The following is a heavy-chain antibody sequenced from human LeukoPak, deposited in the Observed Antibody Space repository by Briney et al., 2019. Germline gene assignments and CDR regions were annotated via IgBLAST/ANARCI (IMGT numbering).Heavy chain of an antibody. V-gene: IGHV5-51*01. Sequence: GESLKISCKGSGYSFINSWIAWVRQMPGKGLEWMGIIYPGDSDTRYSPSFPGQVTISADKSISAAYLQWSSLKASDTAIYYCARCRPFFDPWGQGTLVTVSS. CDR3: ARCRPFFDP. CDR2: IYPGDSDT. J-gene: IGHJ5*02. CDR1: GYSFINSW.